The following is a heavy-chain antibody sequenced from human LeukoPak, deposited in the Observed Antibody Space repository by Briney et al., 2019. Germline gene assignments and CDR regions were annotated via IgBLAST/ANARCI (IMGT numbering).Heavy chain of an antibody. Sequence: GGSLRLSCAASEFSVGSNYMTWVRQAPGKGLEWVSLIYSGGSTYYADSVKGRFTISRDNSKNTLYLQMNSLRAEDTAVYYCARADRLQYYYDSSAPDWWGQGTLVTVSS. CDR1: EFSVGSNY. CDR2: IYSGGST. J-gene: IGHJ4*02. CDR3: ARADRLQYYYDSSAPDW. D-gene: IGHD3-22*01. V-gene: IGHV3-66*01.